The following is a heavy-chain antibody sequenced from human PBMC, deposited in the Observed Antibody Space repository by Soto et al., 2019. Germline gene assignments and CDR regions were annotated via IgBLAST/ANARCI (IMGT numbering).Heavy chain of an antibody. CDR1: GYTLTELS. D-gene: IGHD6-13*01. J-gene: IGHJ3*02. CDR3: ATGVVSIAAAGDAFDI. Sequence: ASVKVSFKVSGYTLTELSMHWVRQAPGKGLEWMGGFDPEDGETIYAQKFQGRVTMTEDTSTDTAYMELSSLRSEDTAVYYCATGVVSIAAAGDAFDIWGQGTMVTVSS. CDR2: FDPEDGET. V-gene: IGHV1-24*01.